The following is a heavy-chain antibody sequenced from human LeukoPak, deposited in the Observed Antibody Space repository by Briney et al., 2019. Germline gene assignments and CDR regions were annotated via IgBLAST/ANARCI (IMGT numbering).Heavy chain of an antibody. Sequence: PSETLSLTCTFSGGSISSCSYYWGWIRQPPGKGLEWIGSIYYSGSTYYNPSLKSRVTISVDTSKNQFSLKLSSVTAADTAVYYCARQQRITMIVVVLNWFDPWGQGTLVTVSS. D-gene: IGHD3-22*01. CDR3: ARQQRITMIVVVLNWFDP. CDR2: IYYSGST. V-gene: IGHV4-39*01. CDR1: GGSISSCSYY. J-gene: IGHJ5*02.